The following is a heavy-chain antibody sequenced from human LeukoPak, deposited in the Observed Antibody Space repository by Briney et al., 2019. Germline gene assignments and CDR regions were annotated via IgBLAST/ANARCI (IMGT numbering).Heavy chain of an antibody. J-gene: IGHJ6*03. V-gene: IGHV1-2*02. CDR2: INPNSGGT. Sequence: ASVKVSCKASGYTFTGYYMHWVRQAPGQGLEWMGWINPNSGGTNYAQKFQGRVTMTRDTSISTAYMELSRLRSDDTAVYYCARVGGGGYSYGSDYYYYMDVWGKGTTVTVSS. CDR1: GYTFTGYY. CDR3: ARVGGGGYSYGSDYYYYMDV. D-gene: IGHD5-18*01.